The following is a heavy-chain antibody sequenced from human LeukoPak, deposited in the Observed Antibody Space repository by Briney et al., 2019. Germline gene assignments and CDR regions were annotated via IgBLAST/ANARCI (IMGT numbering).Heavy chain of an antibody. CDR2: IPYDGSKK. Sequence: GGSLRLSCAASGFTFSDYFMNWIRQAPGKGLEWLAFIPYDGSKKYYADSVKGRFTISRDSPKNTLYLQMNSLRAEDTAVYYCARSYDGFDIWGQGTMVTVSS. CDR3: ARSYDGFDI. J-gene: IGHJ3*02. V-gene: IGHV3-30*03. CDR1: GFTFSDYF.